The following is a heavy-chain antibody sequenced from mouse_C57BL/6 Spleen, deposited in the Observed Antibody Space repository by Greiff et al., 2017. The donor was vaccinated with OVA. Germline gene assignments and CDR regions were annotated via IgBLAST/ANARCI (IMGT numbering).Heavy chain of an antibody. CDR3: ARYATAQASLGY. D-gene: IGHD3-2*02. CDR1: GFTFTDYY. J-gene: IGHJ2*01. CDR2: IRNKANGYTT. Sequence: VQLKESGGGLVQPGGSLSLSCAASGFTFTDYYMSWVRQPPGKALEWLGFIRNKANGYTTEYSASVKGRFTISRDNSQSILYLQMNALRAEDSATYYCARYATAQASLGYWGQGTTLTVSS. V-gene: IGHV7-3*01.